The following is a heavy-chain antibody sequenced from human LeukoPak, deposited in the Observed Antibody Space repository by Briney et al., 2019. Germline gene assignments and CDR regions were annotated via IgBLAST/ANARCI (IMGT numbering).Heavy chain of an antibody. V-gene: IGHV1-69*01. J-gene: IGHJ6*03. Sequence: SVKVSCKASGGTFSSYAISWARLAPGQGLEWMGGIIPIFGTANYAQKFQGRVTITADESTSTAYMELSSLRSEDTAVYYCARAPYSSGGSTNYYYYYYMDVWGKGTTVTVSS. CDR2: IIPIFGTA. CDR1: GGTFSSYA. CDR3: ARAPYSSGGSTNYYYYYYMDV. D-gene: IGHD6-19*01.